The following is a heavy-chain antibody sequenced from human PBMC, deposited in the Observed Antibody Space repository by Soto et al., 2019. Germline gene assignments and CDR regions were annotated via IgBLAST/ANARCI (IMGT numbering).Heavy chain of an antibody. Sequence: EVQLVESGGGLVQPGGSLKLSYAASGLTFTGSAMHWVRQASGKGLEWVGRIRSKANSFATAYAASVKDRFIIAREDSKNTAYLQMNSLKTEDTAMYYCISLSCSSSWYYWGQGTLVTVSS. CDR3: ISLSCSSSWYY. CDR2: IRSKANSFAT. V-gene: IGHV3-73*02. CDR1: GLTFTGSA. D-gene: IGHD6-13*01. J-gene: IGHJ4*02.